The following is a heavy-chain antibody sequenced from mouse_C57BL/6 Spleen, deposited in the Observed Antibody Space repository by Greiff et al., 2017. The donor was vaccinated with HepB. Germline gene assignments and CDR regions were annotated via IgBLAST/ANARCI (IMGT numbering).Heavy chain of an antibody. CDR3: AREYYAMDY. J-gene: IGHJ4*01. Sequence: QVQLQQPGAELVRPGSSVKLSCKASGYTFTSYWMDWVKQRPGQGLEWIGNIYPSDSETHYNQKFKDKATLTVEKSSSTAYMQLSSLTSEDSAVYYCAREYYAMDYWGQGTSVTVSS. CDR1: GYTFTSYW. CDR2: IYPSDSET. V-gene: IGHV1-61*01.